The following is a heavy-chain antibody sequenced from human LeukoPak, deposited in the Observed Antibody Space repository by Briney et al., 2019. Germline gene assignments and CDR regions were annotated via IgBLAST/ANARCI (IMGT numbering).Heavy chain of an antibody. J-gene: IGHJ3*02. CDR2: ITGSGSVT. D-gene: IGHD3-10*01. Sequence: GGSLRLSCAASGFTFSSYAMSWVRQAPGKGLEWVSAITGSGSVTYRADSVKGRFTISRDNSRNTLYLKMNSLRAEDTAVYYCARDLNFGTDAFEIWGQGTMVTVSS. CDR1: GFTFSSYA. CDR3: ARDLNFGTDAFEI. V-gene: IGHV3-23*01.